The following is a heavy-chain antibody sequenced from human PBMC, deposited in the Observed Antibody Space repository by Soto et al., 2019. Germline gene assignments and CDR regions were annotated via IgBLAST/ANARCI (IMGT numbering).Heavy chain of an antibody. Sequence: HSYSLSLPCIVSGESISSSSYYWGWIRQPPGKGLEWIGSIYYSGRTYYNPSFKSRVTISIDTSKNQFSLKLSSVTATDTAVYYCARQRTTVVTQAYFDHWGQGALVTVSS. J-gene: IGHJ4*02. CDR2: IYYSGRT. CDR3: ARQRTTVVTQAYFDH. D-gene: IGHD2-21*02. V-gene: IGHV4-39*01. CDR1: GESISSSSYY.